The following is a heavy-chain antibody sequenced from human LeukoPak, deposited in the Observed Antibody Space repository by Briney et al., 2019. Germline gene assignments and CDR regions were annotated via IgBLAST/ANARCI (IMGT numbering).Heavy chain of an antibody. Sequence: SVKVSCKASGGTFSSYAISWARQAPGQGLEWMGGIIPIFGTANYAQKFQGRVTITTDESTSTAYMELSSLRSEDTAVYYCATTTKDIVVVPAAYYFDYWGQGTLVTVSS. V-gene: IGHV1-69*05. D-gene: IGHD2-2*01. J-gene: IGHJ4*02. CDR2: IIPIFGTA. CDR3: ATTTKDIVVVPAAYYFDY. CDR1: GGTFSSYA.